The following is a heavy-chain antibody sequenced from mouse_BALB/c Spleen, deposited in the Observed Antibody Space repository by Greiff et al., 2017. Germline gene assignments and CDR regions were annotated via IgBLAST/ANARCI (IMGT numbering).Heavy chain of an antibody. Sequence: QVQLQQSGAELMKPGASVKISCKATGYTFSSYWIEWVKQRPGHGLEWIGEILPGSGSTNYNEKFKGKATFTADTSSSTAYMQLSSLTSEDSAVYYCARGGIGVFYAMDYWGQGTSVTVSS. D-gene: IGHD2-14*01. V-gene: IGHV1-9*01. CDR3: ARGGIGVFYAMDY. CDR2: ILPGSGST. CDR1: GYTFSSYW. J-gene: IGHJ4*01.